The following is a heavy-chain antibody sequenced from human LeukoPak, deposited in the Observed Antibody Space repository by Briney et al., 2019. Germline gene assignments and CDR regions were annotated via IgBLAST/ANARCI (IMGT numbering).Heavy chain of an antibody. CDR3: AKVDGITIFEVFDY. V-gene: IGHV3-23*01. CDR1: GFSFSSYA. Sequence: GGSLRLSCAASGFSFSSYAMSWVRQAPGKGLEWVSGISGSGGRTYYADSVKGRFTISRDNYKNTLYLQMNSLRAEDTAVYYCAKVDGITIFEVFDYWGQGTLVTVSS. J-gene: IGHJ4*02. CDR2: ISGSGGRT. D-gene: IGHD3-3*01.